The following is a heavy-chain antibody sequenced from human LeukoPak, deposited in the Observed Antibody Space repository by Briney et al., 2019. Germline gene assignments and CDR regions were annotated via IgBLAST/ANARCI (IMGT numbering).Heavy chain of an antibody. V-gene: IGHV4-39*07. CDR1: GGSISSSAYY. D-gene: IGHD1-14*01. CDR2: ISYTGSS. J-gene: IGHJ4*02. CDR3: ARVLSGSIYN. Sequence: PSETLSLTCNVSGGSISSSAYYWGWIRQSPGKGLEWIGSISYTGSSYYSPSLKSRVSISVDTSKNQFSLKLRSVTAADTAIFYCARVLSGSIYNWGQGTLVTVSS.